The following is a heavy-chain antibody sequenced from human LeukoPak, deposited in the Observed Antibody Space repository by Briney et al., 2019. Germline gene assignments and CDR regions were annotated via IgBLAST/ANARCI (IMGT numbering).Heavy chain of an antibody. J-gene: IGHJ4*02. CDR3: GRRGSLSDY. CDR1: GFSFSDCW. CDR2: INHDGSEK. Sequence: PGGSLRLSCAASGFSFSDCWMSWVRQAPGKGLEWVANINHDGSEKHYVDSVKGRFTISRDNAKNSLSLQMTSLRDVDTALYYCGRRGSLSDYWGQGSLVSVSS. D-gene: IGHD3-10*01. V-gene: IGHV3-7*01.